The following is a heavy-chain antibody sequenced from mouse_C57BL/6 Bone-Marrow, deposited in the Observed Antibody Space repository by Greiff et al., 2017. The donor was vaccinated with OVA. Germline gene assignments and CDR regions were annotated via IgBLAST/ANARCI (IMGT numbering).Heavy chain of an antibody. CDR3: ARWGPAWFAY. CDR2: IDPSDSYT. CDR1: GYTFTSYW. V-gene: IGHV1-69*01. Sequence: VQLQQPGAELVMPGASVKLSCKASGYTFTSYWMHWVKQRPGQGLEWIGEIDPSDSYTNYNQKFKGKSTLTVDKSSSTAYMQLSSLTSEDSAVYYCARWGPAWFAYWGQGTLVTVSA. J-gene: IGHJ3*01.